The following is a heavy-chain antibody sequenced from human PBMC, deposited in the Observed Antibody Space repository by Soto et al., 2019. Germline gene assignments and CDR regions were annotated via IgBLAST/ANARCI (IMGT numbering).Heavy chain of an antibody. CDR2: ISYDGSNK. CDR3: ARDSHYDILTGYSRGMDV. CDR1: GFTFSGYA. J-gene: IGHJ6*02. V-gene: IGHV3-30-3*01. D-gene: IGHD3-9*01. Sequence: GGSLRLSCAASGFTFSGYAMHWVRQAPGKGLEWVAVISYDGSNKYYADSVKGRFTISRDNSKNTLYLQMNSLRAEDTAVYYCARDSHYDILTGYSRGMDVWGQGTTVTVSS.